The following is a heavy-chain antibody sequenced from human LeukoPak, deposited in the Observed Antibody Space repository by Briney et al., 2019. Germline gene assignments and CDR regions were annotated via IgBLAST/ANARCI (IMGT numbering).Heavy chain of an antibody. CDR2: VNPNGGGT. CDR3: GYSRGWYALHM. CDR1: GYTFTDFY. V-gene: IGHV1-2*02. Sequence: ASVKVSCKASGYTFTDFYMHWVRQAPGQGLEWMGWVNPNGGGTKYAQKFQDRVTMTRDTSISTAYVEVSRLTSDDTAMYYCGYSRGWYALHMWGQGTMVTVSS. D-gene: IGHD6-19*01. J-gene: IGHJ3*02.